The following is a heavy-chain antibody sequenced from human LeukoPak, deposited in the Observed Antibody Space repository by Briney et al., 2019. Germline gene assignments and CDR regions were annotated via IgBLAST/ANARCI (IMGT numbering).Heavy chain of an antibody. CDR2: IYHSGST. CDR3: ARDPTYYYDSSGLWGWFDP. CDR1: GGSISSGGYS. J-gene: IGHJ5*02. D-gene: IGHD3-22*01. V-gene: IGHV4-30-2*01. Sequence: SETLSLTCAVSGGSISSGGYSWSWIRQPPGKGLEWIGYIYHSGSTYYNPSLKSRVTMSVDTSKNQFSLKLSSVTAADTAVYYCARDPTYYYDSSGLWGWFDPWGQGTLVTVSS.